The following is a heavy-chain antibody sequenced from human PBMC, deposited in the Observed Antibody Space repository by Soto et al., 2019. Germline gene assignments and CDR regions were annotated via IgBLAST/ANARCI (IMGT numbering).Heavy chain of an antibody. Sequence: SVKVSCKASGGTFSSYTISWVRQAPGQGLEWMGRIIPILGIANYAQKFQGRVTITADKSTSTAYMELSSLRSEDTAVYYCAREKGEFPDAFDIWGQGTMVTVSS. J-gene: IGHJ3*02. CDR3: AREKGEFPDAFDI. CDR1: GGTFSSYT. CDR2: IIPILGIA. V-gene: IGHV1-69*04. D-gene: IGHD2-21*01.